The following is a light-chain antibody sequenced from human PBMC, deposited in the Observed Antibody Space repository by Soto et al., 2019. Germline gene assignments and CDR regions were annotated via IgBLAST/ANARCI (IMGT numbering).Light chain of an antibody. CDR3: HKYNSAPIT. Sequence: DIQMTQSPSSLSASVRDRVAIACRASQGISNYLAWYQQKPGKVPKLLIYAASTLQSGVPSRFSGSGSGTDFTLTISSLQPEDVATYYCHKYNSAPITFGQGTRLEIK. J-gene: IGKJ5*01. CDR2: AAS. V-gene: IGKV1-27*01. CDR1: QGISNY.